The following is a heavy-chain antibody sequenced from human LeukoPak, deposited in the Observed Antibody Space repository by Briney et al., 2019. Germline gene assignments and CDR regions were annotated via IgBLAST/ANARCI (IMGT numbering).Heavy chain of an antibody. CDR3: ARDAYDSSGYYYDYYYYMDV. D-gene: IGHD3-22*01. J-gene: IGHJ6*03. CDR2: INPNSGGT. V-gene: IGHV1-2*02. CDR1: GYTFTGYY. Sequence: ASVKVSRKASGYTFTGYYMHWVRQAPGQGLEWMGWINPNSGGTNYAQKFQGRVTMTRDTSISTAYMELSRLRSDDTAVYYCARDAYDSSGYYYDYYYYMDVWGKGTTVTVSS.